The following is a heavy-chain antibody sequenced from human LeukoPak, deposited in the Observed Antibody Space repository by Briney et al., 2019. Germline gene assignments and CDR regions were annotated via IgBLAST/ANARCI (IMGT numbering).Heavy chain of an antibody. V-gene: IGHV3-30*02. J-gene: IGHJ3*02. CDR1: GFTFSSYG. CDR2: IRYDGSNK. CDR3: AKEWKVPAARDAFDI. Sequence: PGGSLRLSCAASGFTFSSYGMHWVRQAPGKGLEWVAFIRYDGSNKYYADSVKGRFTISRDNSKNTLYLQMNSLRAEDTAVYYCAKEWKVPAARDAFDIWGQGTMVTVSS. D-gene: IGHD2-2*01.